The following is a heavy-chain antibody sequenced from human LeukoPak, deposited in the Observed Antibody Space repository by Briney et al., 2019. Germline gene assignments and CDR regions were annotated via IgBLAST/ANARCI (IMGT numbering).Heavy chain of an antibody. CDR2: IYYSGST. Sequence: SETLSLTCTVSGGSISSSSYYWGWIRQPPGKGLEWIGSIYYSGSTYYNLSLKSRVTISVDTSKNQFSLKLSSVTAADTAVYYCARHELDGYSPYYFDYWGQGTLVTVSS. J-gene: IGHJ4*02. CDR3: ARHELDGYSPYYFDY. V-gene: IGHV4-39*01. D-gene: IGHD5-24*01. CDR1: GGSISSSSYY.